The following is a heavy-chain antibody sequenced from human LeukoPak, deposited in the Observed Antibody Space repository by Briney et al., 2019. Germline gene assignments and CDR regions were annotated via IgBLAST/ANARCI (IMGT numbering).Heavy chain of an antibody. J-gene: IGHJ5*02. CDR3: ARGLAVAGSWWFDP. D-gene: IGHD6-19*01. CDR1: GGSISSSSYY. V-gene: IGHV4-39*07. CDR2: IYYSGST. Sequence: SETLSLTCTVSGGSISSSSYYWGWIRQPPGKGLEWIGSIYYSGSTYYNPSLKSRVTISVDTSKSQFSLKLSSVTAADTAVYYCARGLAVAGSWWFDPWGQGTLVTVSS.